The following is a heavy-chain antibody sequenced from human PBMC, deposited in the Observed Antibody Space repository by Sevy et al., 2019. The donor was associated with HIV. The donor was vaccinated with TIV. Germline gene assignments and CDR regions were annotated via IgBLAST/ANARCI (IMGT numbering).Heavy chain of an antibody. D-gene: IGHD2-21*02. CDR3: GRGPHIVVVTAIPTHFDY. V-gene: IGHV3-33*01. CDR2: IWYDGSNK. CDR1: GFTFSSYG. J-gene: IGHJ4*02. Sequence: GGSLRLSCAASGFTFSSYGMHWVRQAPGKGLEWVAVIWYDGSNKYYADSVKGRFTISRDKSKNTLYLQMNILRAEDTAVYYWGRGPHIVVVTAIPTHFDYWGQGTLVTVSS.